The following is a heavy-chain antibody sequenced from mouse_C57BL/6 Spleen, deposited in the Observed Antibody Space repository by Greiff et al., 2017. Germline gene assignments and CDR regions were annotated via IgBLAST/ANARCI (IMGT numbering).Heavy chain of an antibody. Sequence: QVHVKQPGAELVKPGASVKMSCKASGYTFTSYWITWVKQRPGQGLEWIGDIYPGSGSTNYNEKFKSKATLTVDTSSSTAYMQLSSLTSEDSAVYYCARSNGWENYWGQGTTLTVSS. CDR1: GYTFTSYW. V-gene: IGHV1-55*01. CDR2: IYPGSGST. CDR3: ARSNGWENY. J-gene: IGHJ2*01. D-gene: IGHD2-2*01.